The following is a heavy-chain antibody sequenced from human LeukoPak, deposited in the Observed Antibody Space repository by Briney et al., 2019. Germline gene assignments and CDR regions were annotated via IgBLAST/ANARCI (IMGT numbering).Heavy chain of an antibody. CDR2: INTDGSST. CDR1: GFTFSNYW. Sequence: PGGSLRLSCAASGFTFSNYWMHWVRQAPGKGLVWVSRINTDGSSTDYADSVKGRFTISRDNAKNTLYLQMNNLRVEDTAVFYCANTGQGYTYGFDYWGQGTLVTVSP. CDR3: ANTGQGYTYGFDY. D-gene: IGHD5-18*01. J-gene: IGHJ4*02. V-gene: IGHV3-74*01.